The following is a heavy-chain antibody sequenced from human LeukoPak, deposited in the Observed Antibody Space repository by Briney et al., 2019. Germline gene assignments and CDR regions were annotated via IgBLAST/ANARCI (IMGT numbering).Heavy chain of an antibody. CDR2: IIPIFGTA. CDR3: ASGPSQFGQFGMDV. V-gene: IGHV1-69*13. Sequence: VASVKVSCKASGGTFSSYAISWVRQAPGQGLEWMGGIIPIFGTANYAQKFQGRVTITADESTSTAYMELSSLRSEDTAVYYCASGPSQFGQFGMDVWAKGPRSPSP. D-gene: IGHD3-10*01. CDR1: GGTFSSYA. J-gene: IGHJ6*02.